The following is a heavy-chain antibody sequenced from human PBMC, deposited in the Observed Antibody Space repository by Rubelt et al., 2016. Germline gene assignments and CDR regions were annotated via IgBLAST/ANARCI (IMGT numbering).Heavy chain of an antibody. D-gene: IGHD6-19*01. CDR3: ARMGIAVAGTVDY. Sequence: QVQLQQWGAGLLKPSETLSLTCAVYGGSFSGYYWSWIRQPPGKGLEWIGEINHSGSTNYNPSLKSRATISVDTSKNQFSLKLSSVTAADTAVYYCARMGIAVAGTVDYWGQGTLVTVSS. CDR1: GGSFSGYY. CDR2: INHSGST. J-gene: IGHJ4*02. V-gene: IGHV4-34*01.